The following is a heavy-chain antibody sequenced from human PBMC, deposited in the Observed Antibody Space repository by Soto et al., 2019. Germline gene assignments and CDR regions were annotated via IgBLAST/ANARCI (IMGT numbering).Heavy chain of an antibody. J-gene: IGHJ5*02. Sequence: PSETLSLTCVVSGYSISRGYYWDWIRQPPGKGLEWIGRIYHSGTTSYNPSLKSRVTISVDTSKNQFYLKVNSVTAADTAVYYCARSSLRGVFDPWGQGTLVTVYS. CDR3: ARSSLRGVFDP. V-gene: IGHV4-38-2*01. D-gene: IGHD3-10*01. CDR1: GYSISRGYY. CDR2: IYHSGTT.